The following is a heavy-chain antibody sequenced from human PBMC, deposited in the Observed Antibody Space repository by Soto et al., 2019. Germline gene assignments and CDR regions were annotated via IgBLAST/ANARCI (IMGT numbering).Heavy chain of an antibody. CDR3: ARAAYIYGPFDY. V-gene: IGHV4-4*07. D-gene: IGHD5-18*01. CDR2: IYTSGTT. Sequence: PSETLSLTCTVSGGSITVYYLNWIRQPAGKGLEWIGHIYTSGTTNYNPSFKSRVTMSLDTSQNQFSLRLTSVTAADTAVYYCARAAYIYGPFDYGGQGTQVTVCS. CDR1: GGSITVYY. J-gene: IGHJ4*02.